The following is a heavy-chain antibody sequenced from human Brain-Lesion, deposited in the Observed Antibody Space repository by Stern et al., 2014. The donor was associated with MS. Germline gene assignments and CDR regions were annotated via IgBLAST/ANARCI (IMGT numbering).Heavy chain of an antibody. CDR1: GGSISSSNW. CDR3: ARFPASRPHVFDS. D-gene: IGHD6-13*01. V-gene: IGHV4-4*02. Sequence: QMQLVQSGPGLVKPSGTLSLTCAVSGGSISSSNWWSWVRQSPGKGLEWIGESDHSGSTIYNPSLKSRVTVSVDKPKTPFPLNLRSGPAADTAVYFCARFPASRPHVFDSWGQGTLVTVSS. J-gene: IGHJ4*02. CDR2: SDHSGST.